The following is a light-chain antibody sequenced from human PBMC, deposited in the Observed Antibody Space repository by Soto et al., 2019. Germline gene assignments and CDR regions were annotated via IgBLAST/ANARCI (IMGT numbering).Light chain of an antibody. CDR3: QQTYSTPPWT. Sequence: DIQMTQSPCSLSASVGDRVTITCRTSESISSYLNWYQQKPGKAPKLLIYAASSLQSGVPSRFSGSGSGTDFTLTISSLQPEDFATYYCQQTYSTPPWTFGQGTKVEIK. J-gene: IGKJ1*01. V-gene: IGKV1-39*01. CDR2: AAS. CDR1: ESISSY.